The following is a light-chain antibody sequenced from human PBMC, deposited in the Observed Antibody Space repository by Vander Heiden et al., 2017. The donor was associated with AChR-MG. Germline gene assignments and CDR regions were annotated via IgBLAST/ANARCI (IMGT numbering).Light chain of an antibody. J-gene: IGKJ4*01. CDR2: DAS. CDR3: QQYDNLPLT. CDR1: QDISNY. Sequence: IHITPSPSSLAAAVGDRVTISCQASQDISNYLKWYQQKPGKAPKLLIYDASNLETGVPSRFSGSGSGTDFTFTISSLQPEDIATYYCQQYDNLPLTFGGGTKVEIK. V-gene: IGKV1-33*01.